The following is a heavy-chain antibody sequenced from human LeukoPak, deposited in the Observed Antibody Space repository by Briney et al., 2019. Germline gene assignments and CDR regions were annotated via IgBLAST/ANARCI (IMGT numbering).Heavy chain of an antibody. Sequence: ASVKVSCKASGYGFTSYYIHWVRQAPGQGLEWMGRINPSSGGINYAQKFQGRVTMTRDTSITTAYMGLSSLRSDDTAVYYCARETGGSFEYFDYWGQGTLVTVSS. J-gene: IGHJ4*02. CDR3: ARETGGSFEYFDY. CDR1: GYGFTSYY. V-gene: IGHV1-2*06. D-gene: IGHD7-27*01. CDR2: INPSSGGI.